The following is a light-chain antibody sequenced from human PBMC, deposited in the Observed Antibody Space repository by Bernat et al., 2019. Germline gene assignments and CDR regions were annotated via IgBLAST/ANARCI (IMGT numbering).Light chain of an antibody. J-gene: IGLJ1*01. CDR1: SSDVGGYNY. CDR3: SSKTGSTTLVCV. Sequence: QSALTQPASVSGSLGQSITISCTGTSSDVGGYNYVSWYQHHPGKAPKLMIYHVSSRPSGVSNRFSDSKSDNTASLTISGLQADDEADYYSSSKTGSTTLVCVFGSMTKVTVL. CDR2: HVS. V-gene: IGLV2-14*03.